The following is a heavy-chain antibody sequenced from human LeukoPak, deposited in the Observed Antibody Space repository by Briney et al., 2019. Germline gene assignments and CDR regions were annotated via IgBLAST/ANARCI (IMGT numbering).Heavy chain of an antibody. J-gene: IGHJ4*02. D-gene: IGHD3-10*01. V-gene: IGHV3-30*02. Sequence: TGGSLRPSCTASGFTFSNYGMHWVRQAPGKGLEWVAFIRYDGSEKYYADSVKGRITISRDNSKNTLYVQMNSLRAEDTAVYYCAKGKDYYLDYWGQGTLVTVSS. CDR3: AKGKDYYLDY. CDR2: IRYDGSEK. CDR1: GFTFSNYG.